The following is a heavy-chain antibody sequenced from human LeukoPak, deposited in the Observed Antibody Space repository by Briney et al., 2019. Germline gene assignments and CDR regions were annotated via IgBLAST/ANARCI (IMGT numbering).Heavy chain of an antibody. V-gene: IGHV4-59*01. Sequence: PSETLSLTCTVSGGSISSYYWSWIRQPPGKGLEWIGFIYHSANTHYNPSLKSRVTISVDTPKNQFSLKLSSVTAADTAVYYCARFHKRYNWDDRDAFDIWGQGTMVAVSS. J-gene: IGHJ3*02. CDR2: IYHSANT. CDR1: GGSISSYY. D-gene: IGHD1-20*01. CDR3: ARFHKRYNWDDRDAFDI.